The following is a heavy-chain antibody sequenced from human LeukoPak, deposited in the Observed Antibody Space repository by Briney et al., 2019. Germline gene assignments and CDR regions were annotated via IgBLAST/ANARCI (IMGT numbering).Heavy chain of an antibody. V-gene: IGHV1-69*05. CDR2: IIPIFGTA. CDR1: GYTFTSYY. J-gene: IGHJ4*02. D-gene: IGHD5-18*01. Sequence: SVKVSCKAFGYTFTSYYMHWVRQAPGQGLEWMGRIIPIFGTANYAQKFQGRVTITTDESTSTAYMELSSLRSEDTAVYYCARDLPVDTAMLFDYWGQGTLVTVSS. CDR3: ARDLPVDTAMLFDY.